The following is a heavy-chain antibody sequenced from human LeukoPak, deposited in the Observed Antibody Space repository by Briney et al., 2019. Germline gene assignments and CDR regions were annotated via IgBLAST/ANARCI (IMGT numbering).Heavy chain of an antibody. CDR2: IRASGDTT. J-gene: IGHJ4*02. Sequence: GGSLRLSREVFGFTFSTSAMSWVRQAPGKGLEWVSGIRASGDTTYYVDSVKGRFTVSRDNSKNTLYLQMNSLRVEDTAVYYCRFYTSGSDYWGQGTLVTVSS. CDR1: GFTFSTSA. D-gene: IGHD3-22*01. V-gene: IGHV3-23*01. CDR3: RFYTSGSDY.